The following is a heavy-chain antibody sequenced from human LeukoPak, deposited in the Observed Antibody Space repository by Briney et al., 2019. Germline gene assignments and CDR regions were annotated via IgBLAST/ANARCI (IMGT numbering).Heavy chain of an antibody. CDR2: ISYDGSNK. J-gene: IGHJ4*02. Sequence: GGSLRLSCAVSGFIFNNYAMHWVRQAPGKGLEWVSIISYDGSNKYYADSVKGRFTISRDNSKSTLYLQMNSLRSEDTAIYFCATLRYGSGSYYADYWGQGTQVTVSS. CDR3: ATLRYGSGSYYADY. CDR1: GFIFNNYA. D-gene: IGHD3-10*01. V-gene: IGHV3-30*04.